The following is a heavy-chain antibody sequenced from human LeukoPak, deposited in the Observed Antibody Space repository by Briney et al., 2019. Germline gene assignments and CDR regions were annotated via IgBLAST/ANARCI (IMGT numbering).Heavy chain of an antibody. CDR2: IYSGGST. CDR1: GFTVSSNY. V-gene: IGHV3-53*01. D-gene: IGHD3-10*01. J-gene: IGHJ4*02. CDR3: ARDRAEGSGSYSFFGY. Sequence: GGSLRLSCAASGFTVSSNYMSWVRQAPGKGLEWVSVIYSGGSTYYADSVKGRFTISRDNSKNTLYLQMNSLRAKDTAVYYCARDRAEGSGSYSFFGYWGQGTLVTVSS.